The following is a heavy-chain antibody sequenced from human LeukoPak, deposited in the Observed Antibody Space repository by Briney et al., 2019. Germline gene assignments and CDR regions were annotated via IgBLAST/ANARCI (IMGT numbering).Heavy chain of an antibody. Sequence: PSETLSLTCTVSGGSISSYYWSWIRQPPGKGLEWIGYIYYSGSTNYNPSLKSRVTISVDTSKNQFSLKLSSVTAADTAVYYCARGGHATMVRGTGYMDVWGKGTTVTVSS. CDR1: GGSISSYY. D-gene: IGHD3-10*01. CDR2: IYYSGST. J-gene: IGHJ6*03. V-gene: IGHV4-59*01. CDR3: ARGGHATMVRGTGYMDV.